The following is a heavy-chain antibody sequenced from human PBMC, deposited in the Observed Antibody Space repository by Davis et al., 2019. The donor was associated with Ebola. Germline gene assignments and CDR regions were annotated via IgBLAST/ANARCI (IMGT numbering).Heavy chain of an antibody. Sequence: PGGSLRLSCAASGFTFSGSAMHWVRKASGKGLEWVGRIRSKANSYATAYAASVKGRFTISRDDSKNTAYLQMNSLKTEDTAVYYCTNAPQYGDYDYWGQGTLVTVSS. V-gene: IGHV3-73*01. CDR2: IRSKANSYAT. J-gene: IGHJ4*02. CDR3: TNAPQYGDYDY. D-gene: IGHD4-17*01. CDR1: GFTFSGSA.